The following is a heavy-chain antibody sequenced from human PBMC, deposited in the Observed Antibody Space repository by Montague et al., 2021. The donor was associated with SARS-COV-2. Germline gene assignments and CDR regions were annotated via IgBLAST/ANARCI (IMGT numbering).Heavy chain of an antibody. CDR1: AFTFSRYW. V-gene: IGHV3-74*01. D-gene: IGHD3-22*01. J-gene: IGHJ4*02. CDR2: ISSDGSRR. Sequence: SLRLSCAASAFTFSRYWMYLFRQAPGKGPVWVSHISSDGSRRRYADSVKGRFTISRDNAKNTLYLQMNSLRAEDTAVYYCARDGEIVAVGYYFDSWGQGTLVTASS. CDR3: ARDGEIVAVGYYFDS.